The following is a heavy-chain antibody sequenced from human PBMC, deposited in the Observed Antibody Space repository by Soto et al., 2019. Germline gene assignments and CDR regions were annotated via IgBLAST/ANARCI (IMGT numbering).Heavy chain of an antibody. J-gene: IGHJ4*02. V-gene: IGHV3-23*01. CDR2: ISGSGGST. D-gene: IGHD3-3*01. CDR3: AKSRAFQIFGVVIIQDFDY. Sequence: PGGSLRLSCAASGFTFSSYAMSWVRQAPGKGLEWVSAISGSGGSTYYADSVKGRFTISRDNSKNTLYPQMNSLRAEDTAVYYCAKSRAFQIFGVVIIQDFDYWGQGTLVTVSS. CDR1: GFTFSSYA.